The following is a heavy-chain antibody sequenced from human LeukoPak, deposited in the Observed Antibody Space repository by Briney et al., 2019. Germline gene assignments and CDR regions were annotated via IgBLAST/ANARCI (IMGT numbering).Heavy chain of an antibody. D-gene: IGHD5-18*01. J-gene: IGHJ4*02. CDR2: INPNTGDT. V-gene: IGHV1-2*02. Sequence: ASVKVSCKASGYTFTGYHMHWVRQAPGQGLEWMGWINPNTGDTNYAQKFQGRVTMTRDTSISTAYMELSRLRSDDTAMYYCANIQKWLPYWGQGTLVTVSS. CDR3: ANIQKWLPY. CDR1: GYTFTGYH.